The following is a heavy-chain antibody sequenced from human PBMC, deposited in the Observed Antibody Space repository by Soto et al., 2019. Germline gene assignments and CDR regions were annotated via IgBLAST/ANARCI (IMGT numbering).Heavy chain of an antibody. CDR2: IDPSDSYT. V-gene: IGHV5-10-1*01. J-gene: IGHJ4*02. CDR1: GYSFTSYW. CDR3: ARPPPRARSITGTTIDY. D-gene: IGHD1-7*01. Sequence: PGESLKISCKGSGYSFTSYWISWVRQMPGKGLEWMGRIDPSDSYTNYSPSFQGHVTISADKSISTAYLQWSSLKASDTAMYYCARPPPRARSITGTTIDYWGQGTLVTVSS.